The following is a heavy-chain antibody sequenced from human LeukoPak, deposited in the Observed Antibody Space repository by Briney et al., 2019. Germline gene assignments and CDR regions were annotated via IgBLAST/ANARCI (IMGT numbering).Heavy chain of an antibody. CDR2: ISYDGSNK. D-gene: IGHD2-21*01. J-gene: IGHJ4*02. Sequence: PGGSLRLSCAASGFTFSSYAMHWVRQAPGKGLEWVAVISYDGSNKYYADSVKGRFTISRDNSKNTLYLQMNSLRAEDTAIYYCTTDHVGAIVEFDSWGQGTLVTVSS. CDR1: GFTFSSYA. V-gene: IGHV3-30*04. CDR3: TTDHVGAIVEFDS.